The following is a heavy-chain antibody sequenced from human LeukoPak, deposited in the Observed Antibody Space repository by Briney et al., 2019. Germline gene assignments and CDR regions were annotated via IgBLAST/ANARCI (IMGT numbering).Heavy chain of an antibody. V-gene: IGHV4-39*01. J-gene: IGHJ4*02. CDR3: ARRAGYSYSFDY. CDR1: GGSISSSGDY. D-gene: IGHD5-18*01. Sequence: PSETLSLTCTVSGGSISSSGDYWGWIRQPPGKGLEWIGSIYYSGSNYYNPSLKSRPSISVDTSKNQFSLKLSSVTAADTALYYCARRAGYSYSFDYWGQGTLVTVSS. CDR2: IYYSGSN.